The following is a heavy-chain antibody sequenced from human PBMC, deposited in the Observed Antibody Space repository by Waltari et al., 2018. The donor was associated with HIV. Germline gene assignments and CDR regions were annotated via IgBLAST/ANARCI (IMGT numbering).Heavy chain of an antibody. D-gene: IGHD2-2*01. Sequence: EVQLLASGGGLVQPGGSLRLSCAASGFTFSNYAMSWVRRAPGMGLEWVSALGDGSSITDFADAVKSLYTISRFDSKNALYLLVNSLRADDTAVYYCAQVCSTSSYACDYWGQGTRVTVSS. CDR1: GFTFSNYA. CDR3: AQVCSTSSYACDY. CDR2: LGDGSSIT. V-gene: IGHV3-23*01. J-gene: IGHJ4*02.